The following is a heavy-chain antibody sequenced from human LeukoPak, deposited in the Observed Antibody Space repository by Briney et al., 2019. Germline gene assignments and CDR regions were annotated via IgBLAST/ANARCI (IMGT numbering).Heavy chain of an antibody. V-gene: IGHV3-7*01. J-gene: IGHJ4*02. Sequence: PGGSLRLSCAGSGFAFSNYWMAWVRQAPGKGLEGVANMKEDGGEIDYVDSVKGRLTISRDNAKNPLDLQMNSLRVDDTAVYYCVRDRGSSTSDYWGQGTLVIVSS. D-gene: IGHD3-10*01. CDR3: VRDRGSSTSDY. CDR1: GFAFSNYW. CDR2: MKEDGGEI.